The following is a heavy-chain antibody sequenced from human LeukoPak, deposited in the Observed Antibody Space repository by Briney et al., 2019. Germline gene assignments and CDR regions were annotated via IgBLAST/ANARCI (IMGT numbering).Heavy chain of an antibody. J-gene: IGHJ4*02. CDR3: ARENYYDSSGFT. CDR1: GFTFNSYE. D-gene: IGHD3-22*01. Sequence: PGGSLRLSCAASGFTFNSYEMNWVRQAPGKGLEWVSYISSSGTTIYYADSVKGRFTISRDNAKSSLYLQMNSLRAEDTAVYYCARENYYDSSGFTWGQGTLVTVSS. V-gene: IGHV3-48*03. CDR2: ISSSGTTI.